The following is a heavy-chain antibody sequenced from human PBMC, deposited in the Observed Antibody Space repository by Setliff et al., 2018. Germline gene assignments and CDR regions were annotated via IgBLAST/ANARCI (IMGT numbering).Heavy chain of an antibody. Sequence: SVKVSCKASGGTFSSYAISWVRQAPGQGLEWMGGIIPILGIANYAQKFQGRVTMTADTSTSTAYMELRSLRSDDTAIYYCARGDYGDYGEGEAAYWGQGTLVTVSS. CDR1: GGTFSSYA. J-gene: IGHJ4*02. D-gene: IGHD4-17*01. CDR3: ARGDYGDYGEGEAAY. CDR2: IIPILGIA. V-gene: IGHV1-69*10.